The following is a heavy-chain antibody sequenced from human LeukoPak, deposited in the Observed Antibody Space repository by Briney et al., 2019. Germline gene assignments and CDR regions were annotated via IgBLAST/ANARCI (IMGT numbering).Heavy chain of an antibody. D-gene: IGHD6-13*01. CDR3: ARDYSSSWFSRYYYYYGMDV. CDR2: ISYDGSNK. J-gene: IGHJ6*02. CDR1: GLTFSSYA. Sequence: PGGSLRLSCAASGLTFSSYAMHWVRQAPGKGLEWVAVISYDGSNKYYADSVKGRFTISRDNSKNTLYLQMNSLRAEDTAVYYCARDYSSSWFSRYYYYYGMDVWGQGTTVTVSS. V-gene: IGHV3-30-3*01.